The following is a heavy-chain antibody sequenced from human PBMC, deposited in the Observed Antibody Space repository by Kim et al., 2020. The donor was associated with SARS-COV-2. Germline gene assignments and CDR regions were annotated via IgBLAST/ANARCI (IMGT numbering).Heavy chain of an antibody. J-gene: IGHJ4*02. D-gene: IGHD3-10*01. CDR3: AREGGSWSYYIPYYFDY. CDR2: ISAYNGNT. V-gene: IGHV1-18*01. Sequence: ASVKVSCKASGYTFTSYGISWVRQAPGQGLEWMGWISAYNGNTNYAQKLQGRVTMTTDTSTSTAYMELRSLRSDDTAVYYCAREGGSWSYYIPYYFDYWGQGTLVTVSS. CDR1: GYTFTSYG.